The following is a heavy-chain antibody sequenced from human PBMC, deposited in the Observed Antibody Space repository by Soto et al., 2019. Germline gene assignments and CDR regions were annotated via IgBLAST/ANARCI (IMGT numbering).Heavy chain of an antibody. CDR1: GYTFTSYD. V-gene: IGHV1-8*01. CDR2: MNPNSGNT. D-gene: IGHD5-12*01. CDR3: ARAGGYDSYYYYYYYMDV. Sequence: QVQLVQSGAEVKKPGASVKVSCKASGYTFTSYDINWVRQATGQGLEWMGWMNPNSGNTGYAQKFQGRVNMTRNNTISTAYMGLSSLRSEDTAVYYCARAGGYDSYYYYYYYMDVWGKGTTVTVSS. J-gene: IGHJ6*03.